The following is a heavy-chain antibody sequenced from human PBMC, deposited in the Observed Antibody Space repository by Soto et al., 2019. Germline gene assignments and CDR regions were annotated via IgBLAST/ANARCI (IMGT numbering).Heavy chain of an antibody. Sequence: PGGSLRLSCAASGFTVNRNYMNWVRQAPGKGLEWVSIIYSGGSTYYADSVKGRFTISRDNSKNTLFLQMNSLRDEDTAVYYCARTDYYYDGFGPDYYSYYGMDVWGQGTTVTVSS. CDR2: IYSGGST. CDR3: ARTDYYYDGFGPDYYSYYGMDV. D-gene: IGHD3-22*01. J-gene: IGHJ6*02. V-gene: IGHV3-66*01. CDR1: GFTVNRNY.